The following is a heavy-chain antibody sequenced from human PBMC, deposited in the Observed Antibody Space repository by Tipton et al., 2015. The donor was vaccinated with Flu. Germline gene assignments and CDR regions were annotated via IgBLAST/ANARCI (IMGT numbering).Heavy chain of an antibody. Sequence: LRLSCAVSGDSIRNDYFWGWIRQPPGKGLEWIATIHRSGSTKYNPSLKGRVTISVDTSKNQFYLEMRSVTAADMAVYYCARRDFSNYVSDPKNWFDRWGQGTLVTVSS. D-gene: IGHD4-11*01. CDR2: IHRSGST. J-gene: IGHJ5*02. CDR3: ARRDFSNYVSDPKNWFDR. CDR1: GDSIRNDYF. V-gene: IGHV4-38-2*01.